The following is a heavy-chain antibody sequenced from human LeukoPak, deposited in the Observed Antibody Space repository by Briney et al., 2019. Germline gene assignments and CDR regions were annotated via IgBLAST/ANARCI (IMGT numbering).Heavy chain of an antibody. CDR3: ARDGIAARRPTRYYYYYMDD. CDR2: INPNSGGT. Sequence: ASVKVSCKASGYTFTGYYMHWVRQAPGQGLEWMGWINPNSGGTNYAQKFQGRVTMTRDTSISTAYMELSRLRSDDAAVYYCARDGIAARRPTRYYYYYMDDWGKGTTVTVSS. D-gene: IGHD6-6*01. V-gene: IGHV1-2*02. CDR1: GYTFTGYY. J-gene: IGHJ6*03.